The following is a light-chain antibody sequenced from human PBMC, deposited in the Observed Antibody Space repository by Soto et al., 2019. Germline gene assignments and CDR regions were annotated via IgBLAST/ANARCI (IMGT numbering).Light chain of an antibody. Sequence: QSVLTQPPSVSGAPGQRVTISCTGSSSNIGAGYDVHWYQQLPGTAPKLLLYGNSNRPSGVPHRFSGSKSGTSASLAITGLQAEDEADYYCQSYYSSLGGSVFGGGTKVTVL. CDR3: QSYYSSLGGSV. J-gene: IGLJ3*02. V-gene: IGLV1-40*01. CDR2: GNS. CDR1: SSNIGAGYD.